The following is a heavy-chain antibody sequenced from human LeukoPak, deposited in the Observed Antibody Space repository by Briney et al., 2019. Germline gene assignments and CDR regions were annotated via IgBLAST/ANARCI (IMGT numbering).Heavy chain of an antibody. CDR2: IKPDGSEK. CDR3: ARGSFRFDP. D-gene: IGHD1-26*01. J-gene: IGHJ5*02. Sequence: GGSLRLSCAASGFTFSTCWMTWVRQAPGKGLEWVANIKPDGSEKNYVDSVKGRFTISRDNAKNSLSLQMNSLTAEDTAVYYCARGSFRFDPWGQGTLVTVSS. V-gene: IGHV3-7*01. CDR1: GFTFSTCW.